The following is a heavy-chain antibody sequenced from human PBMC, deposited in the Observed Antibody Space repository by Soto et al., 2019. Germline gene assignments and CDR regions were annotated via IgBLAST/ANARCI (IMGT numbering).Heavy chain of an antibody. CDR3: ADRRRVSYFDS. CDR2: IYWDDDK. D-gene: IGHD2-21*01. J-gene: IGHJ4*02. CDR1: GFSLSTSGVG. V-gene: IGHV2-5*02. Sequence: QITLKESGPTLVKPTQTLTLTCTFSGFSLSTSGVGVGWIRQPPGKALEWLALIYWDDDKSYSPSLKSRLTITTDTAKNQVVLTMTNMDPVDTATYYCADRRRVSYFDSWGQGTLVTVSS.